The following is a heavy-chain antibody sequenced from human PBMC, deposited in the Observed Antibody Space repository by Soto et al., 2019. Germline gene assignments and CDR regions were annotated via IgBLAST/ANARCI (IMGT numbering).Heavy chain of an antibody. CDR1: GRSISSSSYY. D-gene: IGHD5-12*01. CDR3: ARGMATISGAFDI. V-gene: IGHV4-39*01. J-gene: IGHJ3*02. CDR2: IYYSGST. Sequence: SETLSLTCTVSGRSISSSSYYWGWIRQPPGKGLEWSRSIYYSGSTYDNTSHKSRVTISVDTSKNQFSLKLSSVTAADTAVYYCARGMATISGAFDIWGQGTMVTVSS.